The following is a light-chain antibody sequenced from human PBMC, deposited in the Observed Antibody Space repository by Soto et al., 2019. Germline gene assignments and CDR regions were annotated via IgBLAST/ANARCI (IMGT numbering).Light chain of an antibody. CDR2: EVS. CDR3: SSYTSSSTLDVV. CDR1: SSDVGGYNY. Sequence: QSALTQPASVSGSPGQSITISCNGTSSDVGGYNYVSWYQQHPGKAPKLMIYEVSNRPSGVSNRFSGSKSGNTASLTISGLQAEDEADYYCSSYTSSSTLDVVFGGGTQLIVL. V-gene: IGLV2-14*01. J-gene: IGLJ2*01.